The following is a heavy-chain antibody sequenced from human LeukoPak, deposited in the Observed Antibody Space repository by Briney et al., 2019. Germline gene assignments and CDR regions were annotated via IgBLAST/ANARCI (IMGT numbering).Heavy chain of an antibody. CDR2: INPNSGGT. V-gene: IGHV1-2*02. CDR3: ARGIADYGDHYYYYMDV. D-gene: IGHD4-17*01. J-gene: IGHJ6*03. CDR1: GYTFTGYY. Sequence: GASVKVSCKASGYTFTGYYMHWVRQAPGQGLEWMGWINPNSGGTNYAQKFQGRVTMTRDTSISTAYMELSRLRSDDTAVYYCARGIADYGDHYYYYMDVWGEGTTVTVSS.